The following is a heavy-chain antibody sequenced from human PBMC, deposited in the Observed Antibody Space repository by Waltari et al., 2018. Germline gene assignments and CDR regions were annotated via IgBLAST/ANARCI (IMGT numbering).Heavy chain of an antibody. CDR2: IHYSGST. D-gene: IGHD6-13*01. J-gene: IGHJ3*02. CDR3: ARALRVIAATGTSFDI. Sequence: QVQLQESGPGLVKPSETLSLTCTVSGGSISSYYWSWIRTPPGKGLEWIGYIHYSGSTNYNPSLKSRVTISVDTSKNQFSLKLSSLTAAATAVYYCARALRVIAATGTSFDIWGQGTMVTFSS. V-gene: IGHV4-59*01. CDR1: GGSISSYY.